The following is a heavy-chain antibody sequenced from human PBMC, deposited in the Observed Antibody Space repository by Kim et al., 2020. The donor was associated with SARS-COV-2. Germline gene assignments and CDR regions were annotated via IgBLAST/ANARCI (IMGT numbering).Heavy chain of an antibody. CDR1: GGTFSSYA. D-gene: IGHD3-16*01. CDR2: IIPIFGTA. Sequence: SVKVSCKASGGTFSSYAISWVRQAPGQGLEWMGGIIPIFGTANYAQKFQGRVTITADESTSTAYMELSSLRSEDTAVYYCARAKGLTWPQPTAEYFKHWGQGTLVTVSS. J-gene: IGHJ1*01. V-gene: IGHV1-69*13. CDR3: ARAKGLTWPQPTAEYFKH.